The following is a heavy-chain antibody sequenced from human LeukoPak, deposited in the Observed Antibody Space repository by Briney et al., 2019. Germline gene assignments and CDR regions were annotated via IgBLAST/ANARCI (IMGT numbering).Heavy chain of an antibody. J-gene: IGHJ2*01. V-gene: IGHV4-59*08. CDR1: GGSISNYY. CDR2: ISNTGKT. CDR3: VRRDSSTYWYFDL. D-gene: IGHD6-13*01. Sequence: KPSETLSLTCTVSGGSISNYYWSWVRQPPGKGLEWIGFISNTGKTNYNPSLKSRVTMSVDTSNSQFSLKLNSVTAADTAVYYCVRRDSSTYWYFDLWGRGTLVTVSS.